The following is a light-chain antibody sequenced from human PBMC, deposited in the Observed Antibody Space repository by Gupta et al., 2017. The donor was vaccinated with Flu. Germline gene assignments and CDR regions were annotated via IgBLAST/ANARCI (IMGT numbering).Light chain of an antibody. V-gene: IGKV3-15*01. CDR2: GAF. CDR1: QSISSN. J-gene: IGKJ1*01. Sequence: ETVMTQSPATLSVSPGERVTLSCRASQSISSNLAWYQQKPGQAPRVLIYGAFTRATGIPARVRDSGSGTEYTLTISSLQAEDFAVYYCQQYNDWPITFGQGTKVEIK. CDR3: QQYNDWPIT.